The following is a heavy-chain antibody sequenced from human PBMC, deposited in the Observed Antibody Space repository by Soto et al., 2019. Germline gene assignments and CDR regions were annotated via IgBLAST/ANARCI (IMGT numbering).Heavy chain of an antibody. D-gene: IGHD2-2*01. Sequence: EVQLLESGGGLVKPGGSRRLSFAALDFTFSSFASCWFAQAPGKGWEWVSSISVSGDRTFYADSVKGRFTISRDNFRNTLHLQMNSLRAEDTAVYYCAKDGDSITRNKPLDYWGQGTLVTVSS. J-gene: IGHJ4*02. CDR3: AKDGDSITRNKPLDY. CDR2: ISVSGDRT. V-gene: IGHV3-23*01. CDR1: DFTFSSFA.